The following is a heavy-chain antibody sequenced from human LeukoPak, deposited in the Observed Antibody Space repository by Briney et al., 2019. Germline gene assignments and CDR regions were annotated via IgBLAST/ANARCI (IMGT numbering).Heavy chain of an antibody. D-gene: IGHD1-20*01. CDR1: GYSFTSYW. CDR2: IYPGDSDT. V-gene: IGHV5-51*01. CDR3: ARQGPYNWNDVNAFDI. Sequence: GESLKISCKGSGYSFTSYWIGWVRQMPGKGLEWMGIIYPGDSDTRYSPSFQGQVTISADKSISTAYLQWSSLKASDTAMYYRARQGPYNWNDVNAFDIWGQGTMVTVSS. J-gene: IGHJ3*02.